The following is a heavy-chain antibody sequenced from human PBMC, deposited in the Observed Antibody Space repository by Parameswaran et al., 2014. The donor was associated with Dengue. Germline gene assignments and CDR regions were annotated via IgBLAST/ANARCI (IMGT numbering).Heavy chain of an antibody. V-gene: IGHV4-59*01. CDR3: ASMTEPLDY. CDR2: IYYSGST. Sequence: RWIRQPPGKGLEWIGYIYYSGSTNYNPSLKSRVTISVDTSKNQFSLKLSSVTAADTAVYYCASMTEPLDYWGQGTPVTVSS. D-gene: IGHD1-14*01. J-gene: IGHJ4*02.